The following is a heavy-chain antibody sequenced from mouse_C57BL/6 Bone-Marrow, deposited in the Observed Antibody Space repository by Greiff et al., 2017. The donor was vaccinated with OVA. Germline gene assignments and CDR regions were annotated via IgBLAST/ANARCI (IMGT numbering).Heavy chain of an antibody. D-gene: IGHD3-2*02. J-gene: IGHJ2*01. CDR3: ARGQLRLRYFDS. CDR2: IYPRSGNT. Sequence: VQLQQSGAELARPGASVKLSCKASGYTFTSYGISWVKQRTGQGLEWIGEIYPRSGNTYYNEKFKGKATLTADKSSSTAYMELRSLTSEDSAVYFCARGQLRLRYFDSRGQGTTLTVSP. CDR1: GYTFTSYG. V-gene: IGHV1-81*01.